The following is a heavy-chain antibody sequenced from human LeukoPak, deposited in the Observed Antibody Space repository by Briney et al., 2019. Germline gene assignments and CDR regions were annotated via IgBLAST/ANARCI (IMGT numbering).Heavy chain of an antibody. Sequence: HAGGSLRLSCAASGFTFSSYGMPWVRQAPGKGLEWVAVIWYDGSNKYYADSVKGRFTISRDNSKNTLYLQMNSLRAEDTAVYYCARDRVLMVYATHKNGMDVWGQGTTVTVSS. CDR1: GFTFSSYG. J-gene: IGHJ6*02. CDR3: ARDRVLMVYATHKNGMDV. CDR2: IWYDGSNK. D-gene: IGHD2-8*01. V-gene: IGHV3-33*08.